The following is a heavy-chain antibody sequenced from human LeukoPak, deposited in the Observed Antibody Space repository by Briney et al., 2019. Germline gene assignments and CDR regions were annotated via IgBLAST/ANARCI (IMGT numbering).Heavy chain of an antibody. CDR2: TSGSGDNT. V-gene: IGHV3-23*01. J-gene: IGHJ4*02. CDR3: AKDLSPGHY. Sequence: GGSLRLSCTVSGFTVNSNYMAWVRQAPGKGLEWVSATSGSGDNTYYADSVKGRFTISRDNSKNTLYLQMNSLRAGDTAVYFCAKDLSPGHYWGQGILVTVSS. CDR1: GFTVNSNY. D-gene: IGHD2/OR15-2a*01.